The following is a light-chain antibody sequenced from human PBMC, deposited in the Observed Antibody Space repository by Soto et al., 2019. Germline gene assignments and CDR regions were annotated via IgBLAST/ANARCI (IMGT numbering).Light chain of an antibody. CDR1: QSVLYSPNNKNY. CDR2: WAS. CDR3: LQYYTTPRT. Sequence: DIVMTQSPDSLSVSLGERAAINCKSSQSVLYSPNNKNYLAWYQQKPGQPPKLLIYWASSRESGVPDRFSGSGSGTDFTLTISSLQAEDVAVYYCLQYYTTPRTFGQGTKV. J-gene: IGKJ1*01. V-gene: IGKV4-1*01.